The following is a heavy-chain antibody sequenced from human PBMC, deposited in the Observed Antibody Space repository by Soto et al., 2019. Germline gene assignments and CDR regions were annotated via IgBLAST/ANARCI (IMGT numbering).Heavy chain of an antibody. CDR2: IIPIFGTA. V-gene: IGHV1-69*13. Sequence: ASVKVSCKASGGTFSSYAISWVRQAPGQGLEWMGGIIPIFGTANYAQKFQGRVTITADESTSTAYMELSSLRSEDTAVYYCATGWSCSSTSCYMSAVMDVWGQGTTVTVSS. CDR3: ATGWSCSSTSCYMSAVMDV. D-gene: IGHD2-2*02. J-gene: IGHJ6*02. CDR1: GGTFSSYA.